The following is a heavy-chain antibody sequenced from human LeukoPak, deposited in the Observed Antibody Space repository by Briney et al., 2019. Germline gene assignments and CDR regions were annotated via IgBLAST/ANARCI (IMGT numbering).Heavy chain of an antibody. J-gene: IGHJ4*02. CDR3: ARADTYYYDSSGSYYFDY. Sequence: PSETLSLTCAVYGGSFSGYYWSWIRQPPGKGLEWIGEINHSGSTNYNPSLKSRVTISVDTSKNQFSLKLSSVTAADTAVYYCARADTYYYDSSGSYYFDYWGQGTLVTVSS. CDR1: GGSFSGYY. D-gene: IGHD3-22*01. CDR2: INHSGST. V-gene: IGHV4-34*01.